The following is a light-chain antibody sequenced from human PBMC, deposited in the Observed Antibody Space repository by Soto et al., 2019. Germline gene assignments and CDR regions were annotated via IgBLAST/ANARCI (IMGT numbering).Light chain of an antibody. CDR2: AAS. CDR3: LQVYSFPRP. CDR1: QDIGRR. Sequence: DIQMTQSPSSVSASIGDRVTITCRASQDIGRRLAWFQQKPGKAPKYLIQAASSLQGGVPSTFSGSGSGTDFTLTINTLHPEDFATYYCLQVYSFPRPFGQGTKVEIK. V-gene: IGKV1-12*01. J-gene: IGKJ1*01.